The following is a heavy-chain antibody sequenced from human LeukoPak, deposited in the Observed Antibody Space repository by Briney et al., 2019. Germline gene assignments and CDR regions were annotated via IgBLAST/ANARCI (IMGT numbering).Heavy chain of an antibody. CDR2: INTRDNHA. CDR3: ARDVTVIGVDGQGTSFDI. V-gene: IGHV1-18*01. CDR1: GYSFTTYG. D-gene: IGHD2-21*01. Sequence: ASVKVSCKASGYSFTTYGITWLRQAPGQGLERVGWINTRDNHALYVQNFLGRVTLTIDTSTSTAYMDLRSLRSDDTAVYYYARDVTVIGVDGQGTSFDIWGQGTVVTVSS. J-gene: IGHJ3*02.